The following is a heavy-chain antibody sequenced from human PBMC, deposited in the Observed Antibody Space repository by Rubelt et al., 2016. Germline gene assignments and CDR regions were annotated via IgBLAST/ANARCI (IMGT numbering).Heavy chain of an antibody. Sequence: QVQLVQSGAEVKKPGASVKVSCKASGYTFTSYGISWVRQAPGQGLEWMGWISAYNGNTNYAQKLQGRLSLTTEPATGAACRWLRSLRADATAVYYCARCRRAGGAVAGTWDYWGQGTLVTVSS. D-gene: IGHD6-19*01. J-gene: IGHJ4*02. CDR3: ARCRRAGGAVAGTWDY. V-gene: IGHV1-18*01. CDR2: ISAYNGNT. CDR1: GYTFTSYG.